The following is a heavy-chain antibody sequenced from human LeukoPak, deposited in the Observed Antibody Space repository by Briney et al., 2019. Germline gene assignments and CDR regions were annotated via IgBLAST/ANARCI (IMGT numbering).Heavy chain of an antibody. CDR2: INTSGGST. CDR3: AKNGDRGAYCSGGSCYPYFYYYMDV. Sequence: GGSLRLSCAASGFTFSSYGMSWVRQAPGKGLEWVSAINTSGGSTYYADSVKGRFTISRDNSKNTLYLQMNSLRAEDTAIYYCAKNGDRGAYCSGGSCYPYFYYYMDVWGKGTTVTISS. V-gene: IGHV3-23*01. D-gene: IGHD2-15*01. J-gene: IGHJ6*03. CDR1: GFTFSSYG.